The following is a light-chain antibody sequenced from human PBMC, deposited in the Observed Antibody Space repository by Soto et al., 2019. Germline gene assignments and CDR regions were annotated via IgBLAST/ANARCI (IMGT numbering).Light chain of an antibody. CDR3: SSYTSSSSVV. CDR1: SSDVGGYNY. CDR2: EVS. V-gene: IGLV2-14*01. J-gene: IGLJ2*01. Sequence: QSALTKPASVSGSPGQSITISCTGTSSDVGGYNYVSWYQQHPGKAPKLMIYEVSNRPSGVSNRFSGSKSGNTASLTISGLQAEDEADYYCSSYTSSSSVVFGGGTEVTVL.